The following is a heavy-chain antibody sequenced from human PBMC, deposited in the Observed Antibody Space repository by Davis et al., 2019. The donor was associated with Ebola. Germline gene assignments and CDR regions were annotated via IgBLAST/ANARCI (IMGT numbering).Heavy chain of an antibody. J-gene: IGHJ5*02. CDR2: INGCNGNT. D-gene: IGHD2-15*01. CDR1: GYTFTTYA. CDR3: ARRYCSGISCNSWKYNYFDP. V-gene: IGHV1-3*01. Sequence: AASVKVSCKASGYTFTTYAIHWVRQAPGQRLEWMGWINGCNGNTASSQNFQGRLTITRETSATTAYMELSSLRSEDTAIYYCARRYCSGISCNSWKYNYFDPWGQGTLVTVSP.